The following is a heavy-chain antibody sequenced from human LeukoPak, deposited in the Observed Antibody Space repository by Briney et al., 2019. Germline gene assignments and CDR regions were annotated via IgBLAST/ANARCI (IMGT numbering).Heavy chain of an antibody. CDR2: IYSGGST. D-gene: IGHD2-2*01. J-gene: IGHJ4*02. CDR3: TRLGYCSSTSCYEGDY. Sequence: PGGSLRLSCAASGFTVSSNYMSWVRQAPGKGLEWVSVIYSGGSTYYADSVKGRFTISRDNSKNTLYLQMNSLKTEDTAVYYCTRLGYCSSTSCYEGDYWGQGTLVTVSS. CDR1: GFTVSSNY. V-gene: IGHV3-53*01.